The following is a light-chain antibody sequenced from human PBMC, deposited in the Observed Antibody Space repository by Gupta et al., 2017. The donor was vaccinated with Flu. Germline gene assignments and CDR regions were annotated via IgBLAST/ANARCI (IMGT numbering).Light chain of an antibody. Sequence: EIVLTQSPGTLSLSPGERATLSCRASQRVSSSFLAWYQQKPGQAPRLLIYGASSRATGIPDRFGGSGFGTDFTLTISRLEPEDFAVYYCQQDGDSPFTFGHGTKVDIK. CDR2: GAS. J-gene: IGKJ3*01. CDR1: QRVSSSF. V-gene: IGKV3-20*01. CDR3: QQDGDSPFT.